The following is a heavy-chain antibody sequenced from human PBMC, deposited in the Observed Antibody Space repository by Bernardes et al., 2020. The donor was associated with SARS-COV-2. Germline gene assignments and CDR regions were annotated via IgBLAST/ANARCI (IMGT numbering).Heavy chain of an antibody. D-gene: IGHD2-2*01. V-gene: IGHV3-23*01. CDR3: ARDKGTGSTEPSDY. Sequence: GSLRLSCAGSGFTFTSHTMSWVRQAPGKGLEWVSAIRGSGDTTYYADSVKGRFTISRDISKNTLYLQMNSLRAEDMALYYCARDKGTGSTEPSDYWGQGTLVTVSS. CDR1: GFTFTSHT. CDR2: IRGSGDTT. J-gene: IGHJ4*02.